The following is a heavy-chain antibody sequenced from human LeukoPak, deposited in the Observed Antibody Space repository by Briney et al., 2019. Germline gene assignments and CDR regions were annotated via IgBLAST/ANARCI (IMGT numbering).Heavy chain of an antibody. Sequence: GGSLRLSCAASGFTFSSYAMHWVRQAQGKGLEGVAVISYDGSNKYYADSVKGRFTISRDNTKNTLYLQMNSLRAEDTAVYYCARDLGDGYNNGDYWGQGTLVTVSS. CDR2: ISYDGSNK. D-gene: IGHD5-24*01. J-gene: IGHJ4*02. CDR3: ARDLGDGYNNGDY. CDR1: GFTFSSYA. V-gene: IGHV3-30*04.